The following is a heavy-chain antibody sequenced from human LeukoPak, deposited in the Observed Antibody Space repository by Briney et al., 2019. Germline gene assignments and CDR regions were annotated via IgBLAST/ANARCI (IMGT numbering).Heavy chain of an antibody. Sequence: PGGSLRLSCAASGFTFSTYSMNWVRQAPGKGLEWVSYISSGSSTIYYADSVKGRFTISRDNAGNSLYLQMNSLRVEDTAVYYCAKESDVAAAGIDYWGQGTLVTVSS. CDR1: GFTFSTYS. D-gene: IGHD6-13*01. V-gene: IGHV3-48*01. CDR2: ISSGSSTI. J-gene: IGHJ4*02. CDR3: AKESDVAAAGIDY.